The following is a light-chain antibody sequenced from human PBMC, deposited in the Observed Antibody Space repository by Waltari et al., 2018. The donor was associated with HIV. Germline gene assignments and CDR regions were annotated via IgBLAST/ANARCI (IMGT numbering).Light chain of an antibody. CDR3: QQYYSSPLT. Sequence: DIVMTQSPDSLAVSLGERATINCKSSRSVLFSSNNKNYLAWYQQKPGQPPKLLFYWASTRESGVPDRCSGSGSGTDFTLTISSLQAEDVAVYYCQQYYSSPLTFGGGTKVEIK. J-gene: IGKJ4*01. V-gene: IGKV4-1*01. CDR1: RSVLFSSNNKNY. CDR2: WAS.